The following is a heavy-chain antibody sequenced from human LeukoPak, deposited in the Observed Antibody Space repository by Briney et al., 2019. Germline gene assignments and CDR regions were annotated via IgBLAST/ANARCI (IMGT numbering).Heavy chain of an antibody. CDR1: GYTFTGYY. Sequence: ASVKVSFTASGYTFTGYYMHWVRQAPGQGLEWMGWINPNSGGTNYAQKFQGWVTMTRDTSISTAYMELSRLRSDDTAVYCCARGDYVFDYWGQGTLVTVSS. V-gene: IGHV1-2*04. J-gene: IGHJ4*02. D-gene: IGHD4-17*01. CDR2: INPNSGGT. CDR3: ARGDYVFDY.